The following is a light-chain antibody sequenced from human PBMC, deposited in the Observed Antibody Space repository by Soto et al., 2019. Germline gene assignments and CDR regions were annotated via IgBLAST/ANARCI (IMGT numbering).Light chain of an antibody. CDR3: QQRSNGPFT. V-gene: IGKV3-11*01. Sequence: EIVLTQSPATLSLSPGERATLSCRASQSVSSYLAWYQQKPGQAPRLLIYDASNRATGIPARFSGGGFGTVCSRPISSLEPEDFADYYCQQRSNGPFTFGPGNKVDI. CDR2: DAS. CDR1: QSVSSY. J-gene: IGKJ3*01.